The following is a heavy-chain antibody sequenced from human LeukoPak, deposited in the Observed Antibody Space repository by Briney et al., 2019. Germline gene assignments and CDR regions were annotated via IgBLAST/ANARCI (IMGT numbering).Heavy chain of an antibody. CDR3: ARMAYYYDTGLMGYFDL. CDR2: ISWSSGTTI. D-gene: IGHD3-22*01. V-gene: IGHV3-11*01. J-gene: IGHJ2*01. CDR1: GFTFSDYY. Sequence: PGGSLRLSCAASGFTFSDYYMGWIRQAPGKGLEWLSYISWSSGTTIYYADSVKGRFTISRDNAKNSLYLQMNSLRAEDTAVYYCARMAYYYDTGLMGYFDLWGRGTLVTVSS.